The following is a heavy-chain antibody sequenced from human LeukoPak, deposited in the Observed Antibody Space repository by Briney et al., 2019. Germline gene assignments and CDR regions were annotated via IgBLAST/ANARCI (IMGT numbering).Heavy chain of an antibody. CDR3: ARLKLGAYFDL. J-gene: IGHJ2*01. V-gene: IGHV4-59*08. CDR2: IYYSGST. D-gene: IGHD3-16*01. CDR1: GGSISSYY. Sequence: PSETLSLTCTVSGGSISSYYWSWIRQPPGKGLEWIGYIYYSGSTNYNPSLMSRVTISVDTSKNQFSLKLTSVSAADTAVYYCARLKLGAYFDLWGRGTLVTVSS.